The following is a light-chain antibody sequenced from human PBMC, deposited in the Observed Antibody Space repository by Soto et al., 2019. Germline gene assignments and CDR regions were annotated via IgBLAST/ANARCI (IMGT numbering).Light chain of an antibody. V-gene: IGLV2-14*03. Sequence: QSALTQPASVSGSPGQSITISCTGTSSDVGGYNYVSWYQQQPGKAPKLMIYDVTNRPSGVSDRFSGSKSGNTASLTISGLQVEDEAAYYCGSYTSSNTRVFGGGTKLTVL. CDR2: DVT. CDR1: SSDVGGYNY. J-gene: IGLJ3*02. CDR3: GSYTSSNTRV.